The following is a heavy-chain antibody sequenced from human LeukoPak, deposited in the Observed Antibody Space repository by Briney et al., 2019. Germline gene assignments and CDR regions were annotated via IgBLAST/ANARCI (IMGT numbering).Heavy chain of an antibody. CDR1: GDSISNYY. V-gene: IGHV4-59*01. Sequence: SETLSLTCSVSGDSISNYYWSWIRQPPGKGLEWIGYISYSGSTNYKPSLKSRVSISVDTSKNQFSLKVSSVTAADTAVYYCARVGASRYYYYYMDVWGKGTTVTVSS. CDR3: ARVGASRYYYYYMDV. CDR2: ISYSGST. J-gene: IGHJ6*03. D-gene: IGHD3-10*01.